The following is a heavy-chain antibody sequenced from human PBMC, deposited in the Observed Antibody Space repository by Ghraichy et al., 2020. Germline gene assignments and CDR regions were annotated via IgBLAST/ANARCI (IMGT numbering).Heavy chain of an antibody. Sequence: GESLNISCAASGFTFSSYGMHWVRQAPGKGLEWVAFIRYDGSNKYYADSVKGRFTISRDNSKNTLYLQMNSLRAEDTAVYYCAKDSVPYSSGWYVGCFFDYWGQGTLVTVSS. J-gene: IGHJ4*02. D-gene: IGHD6-19*01. CDR3: AKDSVPYSSGWYVGCFFDY. V-gene: IGHV3-30*02. CDR2: IRYDGSNK. CDR1: GFTFSSYG.